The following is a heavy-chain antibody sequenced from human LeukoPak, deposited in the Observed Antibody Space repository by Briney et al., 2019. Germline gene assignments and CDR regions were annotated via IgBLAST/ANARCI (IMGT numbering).Heavy chain of an antibody. J-gene: IGHJ6*03. CDR3: ARAYSGRYGLGYYYMDV. D-gene: IGHD1-26*01. Sequence: GGSLRLSCAASTFTFSSYSMNWVRRAPGKGLEWVSYISSNRNTIYHADSVKGRFTISRDNAKNSLYLQMNSLRAEDTAVYYCARAYSGRYGLGYYYMDVWGKGTTVTVSS. V-gene: IGHV3-48*01. CDR1: TFTFSSYS. CDR2: ISSNRNTI.